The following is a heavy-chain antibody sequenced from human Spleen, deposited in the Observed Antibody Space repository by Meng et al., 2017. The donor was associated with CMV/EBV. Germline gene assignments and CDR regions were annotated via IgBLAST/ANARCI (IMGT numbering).Heavy chain of an antibody. V-gene: IGHV3-20*04. CDR2: INWNGGST. CDR1: GFTFDDYG. CDR3: ARTYSSSWYFDY. Sequence: SCAASGFTFDDYGMSWVRQAPGKGLEWVSGINWNGGSTGYADSVKGRFTISRDNAKNSLYLQMNSLRAEDTALYYCARTYSSSWYFDYWGQGTLVTAPQ. D-gene: IGHD6-13*01. J-gene: IGHJ4*02.